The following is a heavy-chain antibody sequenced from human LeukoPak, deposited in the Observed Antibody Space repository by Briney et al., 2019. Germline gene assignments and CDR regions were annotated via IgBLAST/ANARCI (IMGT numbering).Heavy chain of an antibody. V-gene: IGHV3-66*01. D-gene: IGHD2/OR15-2a*01. Sequence: GGSLRLSCAASGFTVTSTYITWVRQAPGKGLEWVSIIHISGSTYYADSVRGRFTISRDNSKNTVYLQMNSPRADDTAVYYCARAVEYLPLDYWGQGTLVAVSS. CDR1: GFTVTSTY. CDR3: ARAVEYLPLDY. CDR2: IHISGST. J-gene: IGHJ4*02.